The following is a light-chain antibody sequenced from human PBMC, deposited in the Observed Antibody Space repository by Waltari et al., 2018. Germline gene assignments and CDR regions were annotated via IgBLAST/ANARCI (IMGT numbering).Light chain of an antibody. CDR1: QSVGRY. Sequence: IVLTQSPGPLSSSPGDRATLSCRASQSVGRYLAWYQQKPGQAPRLLIYGASSRATGIPDRFSGSGSGTDFSLTISRLEPEDFAVYYCQNHERLPAMFGQGTKVEIK. CDR3: QNHERLPAM. CDR2: GAS. V-gene: IGKV3-20*01. J-gene: IGKJ1*01.